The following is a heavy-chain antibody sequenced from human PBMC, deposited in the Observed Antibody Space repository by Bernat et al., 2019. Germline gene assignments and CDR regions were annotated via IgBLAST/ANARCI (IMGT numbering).Heavy chain of an antibody. CDR2: ISGSGGST. V-gene: IGHV3-23*01. J-gene: IGHJ6*03. CDR1: GFTFSSYA. D-gene: IGHD3-10*01. Sequence: EVQLLESGGGLVQPGGSLRLSCAASGFTFSSYAMSWVRQAPGNGLEWVSAISGSGGSTYYADSVKGRFTISRDNSKNTQYLQMNILRTEDTAVYYCAKGSRRLLWFRELLSDYYYYYMDVWGKGTTVTVSS. CDR3: AKGSRRLLWFRELLSDYYYYYMDV.